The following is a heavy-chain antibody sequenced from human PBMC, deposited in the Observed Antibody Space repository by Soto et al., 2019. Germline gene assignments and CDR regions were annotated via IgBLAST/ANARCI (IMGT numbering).Heavy chain of an antibody. CDR1: GFTFSSYA. CDR3: ARGPYNWNYVGTAGWFDP. Sequence: QVQLVESGGGVVQPXRXLRLSCAASGFTFSSYAMHWVRQAPGKGLEWVAVISYDGSNKYYADSVKGRFTISRDNSKNTLYLQMNSLRAEDTAVYYCARGPYNWNYVGTAGWFDPWGQGTLVTVSS. J-gene: IGHJ5*02. CDR2: ISYDGSNK. D-gene: IGHD1-7*01. V-gene: IGHV3-30-3*01.